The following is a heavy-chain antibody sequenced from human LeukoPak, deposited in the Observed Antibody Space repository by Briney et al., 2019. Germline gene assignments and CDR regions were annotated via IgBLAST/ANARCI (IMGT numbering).Heavy chain of an antibody. CDR2: ISYGGST. D-gene: IGHD6-13*01. CDR1: GGSISSSGYY. Sequence: SETLSLTCTVSGGSISSSGYYWGWIRQPPGKGLEWIGSISYGGSTYYNPSLKSRVTISVDTSKNQFSLKLSSVTAADTAVYYCTRHSSSSFNFDYWGQGTLVTVSS. V-gene: IGHV4-39*01. J-gene: IGHJ4*02. CDR3: TRHSSSSFNFDY.